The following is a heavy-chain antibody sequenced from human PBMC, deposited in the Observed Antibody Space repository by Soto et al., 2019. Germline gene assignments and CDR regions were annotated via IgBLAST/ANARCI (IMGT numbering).Heavy chain of an antibody. CDR2: ITGSGRNI. Sequence: EVQLLESGGGLVQPGGSLRLSCVASGFSFDNIVMSWVRQAPGKGLEWISDITGSGRNIYYADSVRGRFTISRDNSKNRFSLKMPILPVKDRAVFFCHKKPPLYRAGQQLPTLGPRIYFAPGGRETLVPV. CDR1: GFSFDNIV. V-gene: IGHV3-23*01. CDR3: HKKPPLYRAGQQLPTLGPRIYFAP. J-gene: IGHJ4*02. D-gene: IGHD6-13*01.